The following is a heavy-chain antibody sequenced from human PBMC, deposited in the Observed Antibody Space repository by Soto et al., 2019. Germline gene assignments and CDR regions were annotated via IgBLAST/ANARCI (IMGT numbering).Heavy chain of an antibody. Sequence: PSETLSLTCQVSGGSGSSRNYYWSWIRQPPGKGLEWIGYIYYNGNTIYSPSIKSRVTLSLDTAKNQFSLQLSSVTPADTGVYYCVRDVGQHSTTWYFVDFWGPGVLVTVSS. J-gene: IGHJ4*02. CDR3: VRDVGQHSTTWYFVDF. D-gene: IGHD6-13*01. CDR2: IYYNGNT. CDR1: GGSGSSRNYY. V-gene: IGHV4-61*01.